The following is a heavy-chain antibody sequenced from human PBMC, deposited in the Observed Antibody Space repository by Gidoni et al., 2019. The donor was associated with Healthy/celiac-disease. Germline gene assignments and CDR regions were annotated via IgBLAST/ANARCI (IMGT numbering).Heavy chain of an antibody. V-gene: IGHV3-30*18. CDR2: ISYDGSNK. J-gene: IGHJ4*02. D-gene: IGHD3-9*01. Sequence: VAVISYDGSNKYNADTVKDGFTISSDNSKNPLYLQMNSRRAEDTAVYYCAKDPQGARYVMLTSYSTFDYWGQGTLVTVSS. CDR3: AKDPQGARYVMLTSYSTFDY.